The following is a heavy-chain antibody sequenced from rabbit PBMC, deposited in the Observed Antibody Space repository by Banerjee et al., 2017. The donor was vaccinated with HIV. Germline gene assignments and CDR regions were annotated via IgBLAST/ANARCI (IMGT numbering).Heavy chain of an antibody. Sequence: QSLEESGGDLVKPGASLTLTCTASGFDFSSYGVSWVRQAPGKGLEWIGYIDPVFGSTIYASWVNGRFTISSHNAQNTLYLQLNSLTAADTATYFCARDPVNDDGYAPDLWGQGTLVTVS. J-gene: IGHJ3*01. CDR2: IDPVFGST. CDR1: GFDFSSYG. D-gene: IGHD6-1*01. CDR3: ARDPVNDDGYAPDL. V-gene: IGHV1S7*01.